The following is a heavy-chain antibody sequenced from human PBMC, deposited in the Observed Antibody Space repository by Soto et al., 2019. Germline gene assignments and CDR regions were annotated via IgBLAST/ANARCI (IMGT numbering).Heavy chain of an antibody. CDR1: GFTFSSYE. CDR2: ISSSGSTI. Sequence: PGGSLRLSCAASGFTFSSYEMNWVRQAPGKGLEWVSYISSSGSTIYYADSVKGRFTISRDNAKNSLYLQMNSLRAEDTAVYYCASTSSSSESGYSSSWYPLEPFDIWGQGTMVTVS. V-gene: IGHV3-48*03. CDR3: ASTSSSSESGYSSSWYPLEPFDI. J-gene: IGHJ3*02. D-gene: IGHD6-13*01.